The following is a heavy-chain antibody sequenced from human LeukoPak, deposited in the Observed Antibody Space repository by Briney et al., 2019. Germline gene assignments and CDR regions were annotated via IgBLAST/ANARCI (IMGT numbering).Heavy chain of an antibody. J-gene: IGHJ4*02. V-gene: IGHV4-34*01. CDR2: INHSGST. Sequence: KSSETLSLTCAVYGGSFSSYYWSWIRQPPGKGLEWIGEINHSGSTNYNPSLKSRVTISVDTSKNQFSLKLSSVTAADTAVYYCARSRGWLQSHPLGYWGQGTLVTVSS. D-gene: IGHD5-24*01. CDR1: GGSFSSYY. CDR3: ARSRGWLQSHPLGY.